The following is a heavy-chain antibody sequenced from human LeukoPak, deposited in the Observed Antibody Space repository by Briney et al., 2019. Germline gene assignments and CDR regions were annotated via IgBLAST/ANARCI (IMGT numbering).Heavy chain of an antibody. Sequence: SETLSLTCSVSGASISSHYWSWIRQPPGKGLEWIGYIHYSGSTNCNPSLKSRVTISLDTSKNQFSLKLSSVTAADTAVYYCARGGTGGYSYGWELDYWGQGTLVTVSS. J-gene: IGHJ4*02. CDR3: ARGGTGGYSYGWELDY. CDR2: IHYSGST. CDR1: GASISSHY. D-gene: IGHD5-18*01. V-gene: IGHV4-59*11.